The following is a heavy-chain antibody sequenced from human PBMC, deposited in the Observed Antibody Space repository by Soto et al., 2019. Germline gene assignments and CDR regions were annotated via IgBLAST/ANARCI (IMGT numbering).Heavy chain of an antibody. CDR2: ISSSSSYT. V-gene: IGHV3-11*06. CDR3: ARVTESMTTVTTAERDAFDI. Sequence: PGGSPRLSCAASGFTFSDYYMSWIRQAPGKGLEWVSYISSSSSYTNYADSVKGRFTISRDNAKNSLYLQMNSLRAEDTAVYYCARVTESMTTVTTAERDAFDIWGQGTMVTVSS. D-gene: IGHD4-17*01. CDR1: GFTFSDYY. J-gene: IGHJ3*02.